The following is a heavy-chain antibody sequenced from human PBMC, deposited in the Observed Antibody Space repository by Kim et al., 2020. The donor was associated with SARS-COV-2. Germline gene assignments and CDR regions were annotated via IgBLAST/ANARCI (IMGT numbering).Heavy chain of an antibody. V-gene: IGHV1-3*01. Sequence: ASVKVSCKASGYTFTSYAMHWVRQAPGQRLEWMGWINAGNGNTKYSQKFQGRVTITRDTSASTAYMELSSLRSEDRAVYYCARDRLYNWNGRDAFDIWGQGTMVSVSS. D-gene: IGHD1-1*01. CDR2: INAGNGNT. CDR1: GYTFTSYA. J-gene: IGHJ3*02. CDR3: ARDRLYNWNGRDAFDI.